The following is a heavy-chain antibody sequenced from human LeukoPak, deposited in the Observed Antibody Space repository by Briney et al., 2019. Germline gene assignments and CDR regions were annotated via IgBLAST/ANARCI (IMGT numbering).Heavy chain of an antibody. CDR2: IYTSGST. CDR1: GGSISSYY. D-gene: IGHD1-26*01. CDR3: ARVNSGSYSRYYYYYMDV. Sequence: SETLSLTCTVSGGSISSYYWSWIRQPAGKGPEWIGRIYTSGSTNCNPSLKSRVTMSVDTSKNQFSLKLSSVTAADTAVYCCARVNSGSYSRYYYYYMDVWGKGTTVTVSS. J-gene: IGHJ6*03. V-gene: IGHV4-4*07.